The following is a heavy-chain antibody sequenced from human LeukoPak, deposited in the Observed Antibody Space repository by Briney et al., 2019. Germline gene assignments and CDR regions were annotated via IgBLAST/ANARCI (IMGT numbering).Heavy chain of an antibody. CDR1: EFSVGSNY. D-gene: IGHD3-10*02. V-gene: IGHV3-66*01. CDR2: IYSGRST. CDR3: AELGITMIGGV. J-gene: IGHJ6*04. Sequence: GGSLRLSCAASEFSVGSNYMTWVRQAPGNGLEWVSLIYSGRSTYCADWVKGRFTISRDNSKNTLYLQMNSLRAEDTAVYYCAELGITMIGGVWGKGTTVTISS.